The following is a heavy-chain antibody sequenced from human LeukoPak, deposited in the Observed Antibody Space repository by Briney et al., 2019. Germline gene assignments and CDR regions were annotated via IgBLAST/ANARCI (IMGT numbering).Heavy chain of an antibody. CDR3: ATYVNWVAGDD. V-gene: IGHV3-9*01. CDR2: ISWNSGSI. J-gene: IGHJ6*02. CDR1: GFTFDDYA. Sequence: PGGSLRLSCAASGFTFDDYAMHWVRQAPGKGLEWVSGISWNSGSIGYADSVKGRFTIPRDNAKDSLYLQMNSLRDDDTAVYYCATYVNWVAGDDCGQGTTVTVSS. D-gene: IGHD1-1*01.